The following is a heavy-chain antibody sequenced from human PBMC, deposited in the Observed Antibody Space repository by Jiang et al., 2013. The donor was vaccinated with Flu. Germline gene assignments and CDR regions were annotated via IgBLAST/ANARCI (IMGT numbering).Heavy chain of an antibody. D-gene: IGHD3-9*01. CDR1: GYIFTNYY. CDR3: ARGDFDRRSWFDP. J-gene: IGHJ5*02. CDR2: INPSGGST. V-gene: IGHV1-46*01. Sequence: GAEVKKPGASVKVSCKASGYIFTNYYMHWVRQAPGQGLEWMGLINPSGGSTKYAQRFQGRVSLTRDTSTDTAYMELRSLRSEDTAVYYCARGDFDRRSWFDPWGQGTLVTVSP.